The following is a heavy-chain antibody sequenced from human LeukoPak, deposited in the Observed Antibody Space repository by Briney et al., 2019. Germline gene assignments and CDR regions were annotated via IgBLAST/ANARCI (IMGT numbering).Heavy chain of an antibody. CDR3: ARDREQPVDTAMVEFFDY. D-gene: IGHD5-18*01. Sequence: SGGSLRLSCAVSGFTFSSYAMSWVRQAPGKGLEWVSAISGSGGSTYYADSVKGRFTISRDNSKNTLYLQMNSLRAEDTAVYYCARDREQPVDTAMVEFFDYWGQGTLVTVSS. J-gene: IGHJ4*02. CDR1: GFTFSSYA. CDR2: ISGSGGST. V-gene: IGHV3-23*01.